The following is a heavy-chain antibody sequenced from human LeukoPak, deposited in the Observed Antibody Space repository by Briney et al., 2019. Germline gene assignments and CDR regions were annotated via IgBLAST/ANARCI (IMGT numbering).Heavy chain of an antibody. V-gene: IGHV3-53*01. Sequence: GGSLRHSCAASGFTVSSNYMSWVRQAPGKGLEWVSVIYSGGSTYYADSVKGRFTISRDNSKNTLYLQMNSLRAEDTAVYYCARAGGQQLVRGVFDYWGQGTLVTVSS. CDR1: GFTVSSNY. CDR2: IYSGGST. CDR3: ARAGGQQLVRGVFDY. J-gene: IGHJ4*02. D-gene: IGHD6-13*01.